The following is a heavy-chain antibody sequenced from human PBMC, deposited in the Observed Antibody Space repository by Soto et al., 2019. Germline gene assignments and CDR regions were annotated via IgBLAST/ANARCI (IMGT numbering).Heavy chain of an antibody. J-gene: IGHJ3*02. Sequence: SETISLTCTVSGGSGCSGCYYWSWIRQPPGKGLEWIGNISYSGSPNYNPSLQSRVTISVDTSKNQFSLKLSSVTAADPAVYYCAGEMDRIQPVAFDIGGQGTMVTVSS. CDR1: GGSGCSGCYY. V-gene: IGHV4-61*01. CDR3: AGEMDRIQPVAFDI. CDR2: ISYSGSP. D-gene: IGHD5-18*01.